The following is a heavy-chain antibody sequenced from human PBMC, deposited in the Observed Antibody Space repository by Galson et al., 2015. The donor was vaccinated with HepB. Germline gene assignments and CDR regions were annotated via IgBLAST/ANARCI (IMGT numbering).Heavy chain of an antibody. D-gene: IGHD3-3*01. CDR2: IYWNDDK. J-gene: IGHJ5*02. CDR3: AHSNTYTIFGVVKSWFDP. Sequence: PALVKPTQTLTLTCTFSGFSLSTRGVGVGWIRQPPGKALEWLALIYWNDDKRYSPSLKSRLTITKDTSKNQVVLTMTNMDPVDTATYYCAHSNTYTIFGVVKSWFDPWGQGTLVTVSS. V-gene: IGHV2-5*01. CDR1: GFSLSTRGVG.